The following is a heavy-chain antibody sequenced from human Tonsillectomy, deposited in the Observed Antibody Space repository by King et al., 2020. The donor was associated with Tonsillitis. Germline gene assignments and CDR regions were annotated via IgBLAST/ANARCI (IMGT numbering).Heavy chain of an antibody. J-gene: IGHJ6*04. D-gene: IGHD4-23*01. Sequence: VQLVESGAEVKKPGSSVKVSCKASGGTFSSYAISWVRQAPGQGLEWMGGIIPIFGTANYAQKFQGRVTITADESTSTAYMELSSLRSEDTAVYYCAVPYGGKXXXXXXXXFXXGRLXXXGXXVXGXGTXXTVSX. CDR1: GGTFSSYA. V-gene: IGHV1-69*01. CDR3: AVPYGGKXXXXXXXXFXXGRLXXXGXXV. CDR2: IIPIFGTA.